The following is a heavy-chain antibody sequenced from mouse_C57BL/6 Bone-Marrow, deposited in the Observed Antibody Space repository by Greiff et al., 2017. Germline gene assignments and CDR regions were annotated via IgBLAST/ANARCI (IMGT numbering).Heavy chain of an antibody. J-gene: IGHJ4*01. D-gene: IGHD6-1*01. Sequence: VQLQQPGAELVRPGSSVKLSCKASGYTFTSYWMHWVKQRPIQGLEWIGNIDPSDSETHYNQKFKDKATLTVDKSSSTAYMQLSSLTSEDSAVYYCARRGGPHPPLYYAMDYWGQGTSVTVSS. CDR2: IDPSDSET. CDR3: ARRGGPHPPLYYAMDY. CDR1: GYTFTSYW. V-gene: IGHV1-52*01.